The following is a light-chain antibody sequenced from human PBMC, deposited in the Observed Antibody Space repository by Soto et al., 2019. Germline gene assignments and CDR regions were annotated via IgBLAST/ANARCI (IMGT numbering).Light chain of an antibody. J-gene: IGKJ5*01. CDR1: QSGSSSY. V-gene: IGKV3-20*01. CDR2: GAA. Sequence: EIALTQSPGTLSLSPGESATLSCRASQSGSSSYLAWYQQKPGQAPSLVIYGAANRPTGIPDRFTDRGSGTDLARTIRRLKPEDFAVYYCQQYGSSITFGQGTRMEIK. CDR3: QQYGSSIT.